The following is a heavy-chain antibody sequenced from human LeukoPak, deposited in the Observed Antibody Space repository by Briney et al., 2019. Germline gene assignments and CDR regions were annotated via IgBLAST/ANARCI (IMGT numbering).Heavy chain of an antibody. J-gene: IGHJ4*02. CDR2: ISSSGSTI. D-gene: IGHD3-22*01. CDR3: ARGVPYYYDSSGYYGN. V-gene: IGHV3-48*03. CDR1: GFTFSSYE. Sequence: GGSLRLSCAASGFTFSSYEMNWVRQAPGKGLEWVSYISSSGSTIYYADSVKGRFTISRDNAKNSLYLQMNSLRAEDTAVYYCARGVPYYYDSSGYYGNWGQGTLVTVSS.